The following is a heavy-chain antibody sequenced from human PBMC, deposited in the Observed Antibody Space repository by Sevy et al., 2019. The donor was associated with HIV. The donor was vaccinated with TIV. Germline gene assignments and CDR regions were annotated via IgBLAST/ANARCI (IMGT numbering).Heavy chain of an antibody. CDR2: INHSDST. Sequence: SETLSLTCAVYGGSFSGYYWSWIRQPPGKGLEWIGEINHSDSTNYNPSLKSRVTISVGTSKNQFSLKLHSVTAADTAVYYCAREISGVCCTFDYWSQGTLVTVSS. CDR1: GGSFSGYY. D-gene: IGHD2-15*01. J-gene: IGHJ4*02. V-gene: IGHV4-34*01. CDR3: AREISGVCCTFDY.